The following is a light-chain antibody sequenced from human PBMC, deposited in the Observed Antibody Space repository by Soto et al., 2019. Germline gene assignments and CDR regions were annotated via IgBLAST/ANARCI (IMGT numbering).Light chain of an antibody. Sequence: DIQMTQSQSSLSASVGDRVTITCQASQDISNYLNWYQQKPGKAPKLLIYDASNLETGVPSRFSGSGSGTDFTFTISSLQPEDIATYYCQQYDNLLPFGQGTRLEIK. CDR2: DAS. V-gene: IGKV1-33*01. J-gene: IGKJ5*01. CDR3: QQYDNLLP. CDR1: QDISNY.